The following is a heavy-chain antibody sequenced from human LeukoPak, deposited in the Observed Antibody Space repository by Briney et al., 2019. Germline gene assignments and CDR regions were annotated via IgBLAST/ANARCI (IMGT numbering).Heavy chain of an antibody. CDR2: MNKDGSEK. Sequence: QAGGSLRLSCAASGFILSNHWMTWVRQAPGKGPEWVANMNKDGSEKYYVDSVEGRFTISRDTAKNSLYLQMNSLRAEDTALYYCARNNDMDVWGQGTTVIVSS. CDR3: ARNNDMDV. CDR1: GFILSNHW. D-gene: IGHD1/OR15-1a*01. J-gene: IGHJ6*02. V-gene: IGHV3-7*03.